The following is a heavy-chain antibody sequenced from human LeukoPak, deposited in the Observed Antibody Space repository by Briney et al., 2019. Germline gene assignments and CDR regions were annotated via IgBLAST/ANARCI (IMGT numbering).Heavy chain of an antibody. J-gene: IGHJ3*02. V-gene: IGHV1-69*13. Sequence: GASVKVSCKASGDTFSNYAISWVRQAPGQGLEWMGGIIPIFGTANYAQKFQGRVTITADESTGTAYMELSSLRSEDTAVYYCARVGSSGRDAFDIWGQGTMVTVSS. CDR2: IIPIFGTA. D-gene: IGHD6-19*01. CDR3: ARVGSSGRDAFDI. CDR1: GDTFSNYA.